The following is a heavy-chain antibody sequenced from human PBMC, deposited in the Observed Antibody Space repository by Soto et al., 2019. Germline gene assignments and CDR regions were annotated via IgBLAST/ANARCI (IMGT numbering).Heavy chain of an antibody. Sequence: EVQLVESGGGLVQPGGSLRLSCAVAGFTFSSRWMSWVRQAPGKGLEWLAIIKQDGSEMLYMDSVKCRFTISRDNAKDSLYLQMTSLRVDDTAMYYSVRGFGWIFDYWGQGTIVTVSS. CDR3: VRGFGWIFDY. J-gene: IGHJ4*02. V-gene: IGHV3-7*03. D-gene: IGHD3-9*01. CDR1: GFTFSSRW. CDR2: IKQDGSEM.